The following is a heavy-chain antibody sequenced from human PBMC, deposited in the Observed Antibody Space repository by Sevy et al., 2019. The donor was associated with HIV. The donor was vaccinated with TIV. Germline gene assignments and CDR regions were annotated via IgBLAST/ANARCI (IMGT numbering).Heavy chain of an antibody. Sequence: GESLKISCKGSGYRFTNYWIGWVRQMPGKGLEWMGINHPGDSETRYSQSLQGQVTFSADRSIDTVYLQWSSLRASDSAVYYCARLRGSSFSSMEVWGQGTLVTVSS. D-gene: IGHD2-2*01. CDR1: GYRFTNYW. CDR2: NHPGDSET. J-gene: IGHJ4*02. CDR3: ARLRGSSFSSMEV. V-gene: IGHV5-51*01.